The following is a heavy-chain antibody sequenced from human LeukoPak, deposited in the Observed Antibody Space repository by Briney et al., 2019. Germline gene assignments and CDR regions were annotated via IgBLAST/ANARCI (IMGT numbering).Heavy chain of an antibody. J-gene: IGHJ4*02. CDR3: ARGLIRGYSYGYGFDY. CDR2: INHSGST. D-gene: IGHD5-18*01. V-gene: IGHV4-34*01. CDR1: GGSFSGFY. Sequence: SETLSLTCAVSGGSFSGFYWSWIRQPPGKGLEWIGEINHSGSTNYNPSLKSRVTISVDTSKNQFSLKLSSVTAADTAVYYCARGLIRGYSYGYGFDYWGQGTLVTVSS.